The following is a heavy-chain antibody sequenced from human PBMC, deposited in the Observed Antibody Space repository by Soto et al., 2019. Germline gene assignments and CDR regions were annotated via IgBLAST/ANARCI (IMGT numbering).Heavy chain of an antibody. CDR2: ISYDGSNV. CDR3: ARDPVEDIVVSQADRGWFDP. J-gene: IGHJ5*02. V-gene: IGHV3-30-3*01. CDR1: GFPFSSHT. Sequence: GGSLRLSCAASGFPFSSHTMHWVRQSPGKGLEWVAFISYDGSNVYYADSVKGRFTISRDNSRNTLYLQMNSLRVEDTDVYYCARDPVEDIVVSQADRGWFDPWGKGTLVTFSS. D-gene: IGHD2-2*01.